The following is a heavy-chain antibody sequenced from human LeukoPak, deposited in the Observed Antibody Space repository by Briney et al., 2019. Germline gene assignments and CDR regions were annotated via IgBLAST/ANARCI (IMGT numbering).Heavy chain of an antibody. V-gene: IGHV1-8*03. CDR3: ARAEGDSTWFGWFDA. CDR2: MNPKGGTT. Sequence: ASVKVSCKASGYTFTSYGFSWVRQATGQGLEWMGWMNPKGGTTGYAQKFQGRVTITRNTSTNTSYLEVNNLKSADTAVYYCARAEGDSTWFGWFDAWGQGTLVTVS. D-gene: IGHD3-10*01. J-gene: IGHJ5*02. CDR1: GYTFTSYG.